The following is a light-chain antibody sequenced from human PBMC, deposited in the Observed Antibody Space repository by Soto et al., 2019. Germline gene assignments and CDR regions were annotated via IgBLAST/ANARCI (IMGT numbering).Light chain of an antibody. J-gene: IGKJ3*01. V-gene: IGKV3-20*01. CDR3: QQYGSSRFT. CDR1: QSISSSY. Sequence: EIVLTQSPGTLSLSTGERATLSCRASQSISSSYLAWYQQKPGQAPRLLVYGASSMATGIPDRFSGSGSGTDFTLTISRLEPEDFAVYYCQQYGSSRFTFGPGTKVDIK. CDR2: GAS.